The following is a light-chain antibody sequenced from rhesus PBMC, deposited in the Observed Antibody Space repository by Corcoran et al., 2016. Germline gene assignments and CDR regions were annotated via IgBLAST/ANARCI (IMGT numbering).Light chain of an antibody. CDR2: GAA. Sequence: EIVMTQSPATLSLSPGERATLSCRASQSVSSDVAWYQQKPGQVPRLLSYGAASRATGIPDRFSGSGSGTDFTLSISSLEPEDVGVYYCQQYNNWNTFGGGTKVELK. V-gene: IGKV3S9*01. J-gene: IGKJ4*01. CDR1: QSVSSD. CDR3: QQYNNWNT.